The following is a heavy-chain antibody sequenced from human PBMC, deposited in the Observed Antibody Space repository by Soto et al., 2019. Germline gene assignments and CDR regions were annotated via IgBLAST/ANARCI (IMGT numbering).Heavy chain of an antibody. CDR3: AKGDVLRFLEWSVPFFDY. D-gene: IGHD3-3*01. J-gene: IGHJ4*02. CDR2: ISGSGGST. V-gene: IGHV3-23*01. Sequence: GGSLRLSCAASGFTFSSYAMSWVRQAPGKGLEWVSAISGSGGSTYYADSVKGRFTISRDNSKNTLYLQMNSLRAEDTAVYYCAKGDVLRFLEWSVPFFDYWGQGTLVTVS. CDR1: GFTFSSYA.